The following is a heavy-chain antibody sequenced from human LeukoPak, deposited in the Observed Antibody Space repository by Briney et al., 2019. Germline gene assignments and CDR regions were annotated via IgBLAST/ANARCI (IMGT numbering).Heavy chain of an antibody. CDR1: GGTFSSYA. V-gene: IGHV1-69*01. Sequence: SVKVSCKASGGTFSSYAISWVRQAPGQGLEWMGGIIPIFGTANYAQKFQGRVTITADESTSTAYMELRSLRSEDTAVYYCARDKGVNDILTGYAPYYYYGMDVWGKGTTVTVSS. D-gene: IGHD3-9*01. J-gene: IGHJ6*04. CDR3: ARDKGVNDILTGYAPYYYYGMDV. CDR2: IIPIFGTA.